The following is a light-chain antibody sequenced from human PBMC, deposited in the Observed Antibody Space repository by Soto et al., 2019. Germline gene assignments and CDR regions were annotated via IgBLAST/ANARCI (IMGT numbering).Light chain of an antibody. CDR1: QTVGTN. Sequence: ELVMTQSPATLSASPGQRATLSCRASQTVGTNLAWYQQKPGQAPRLLISGASARATGLPDRFSGSGSGTDFTLTISRLEPEDLAVYFCQQYGSSHRTFGQGTKVDIK. J-gene: IGKJ1*01. CDR2: GAS. V-gene: IGKV3-20*01. CDR3: QQYGSSHRT.